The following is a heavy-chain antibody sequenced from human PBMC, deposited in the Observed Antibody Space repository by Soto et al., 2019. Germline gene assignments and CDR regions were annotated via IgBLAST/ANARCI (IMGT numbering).Heavy chain of an antibody. CDR2: ISSSSSYT. CDR3: ARTPDCTNGVCSAGFDY. V-gene: IGHV3-11*06. J-gene: IGHJ4*02. D-gene: IGHD2-8*01. Sequence: QVQLVESGGGLVTPGGSLRLSCAASGFTFMDDYMSWIRQAPGKGLAWVSYISSSSSYTNYADSVKGRFTISRDNAKNSLYLQMNSLRAEDTAVYYCARTPDCTNGVCSAGFDYWGQGTLVTVSS. CDR1: GFTFMDDY.